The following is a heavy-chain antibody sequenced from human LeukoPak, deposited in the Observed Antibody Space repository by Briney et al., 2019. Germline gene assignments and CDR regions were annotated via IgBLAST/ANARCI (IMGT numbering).Heavy chain of an antibody. CDR2: IQYDGSNK. D-gene: IGHD2-2*01. CDR1: GLSFSSYG. CDR3: AKVPAAMRIDFDY. V-gene: IGHV3-30*12. J-gene: IGHJ4*02. Sequence: GGSLRLSCAASGLSFSSYGMHWVRQAPGKGLEWVAFIQYDGSNKFYADSVKGRFTISRDNSKNTLYLQMNSLRAEDTAVYYCAKVPAAMRIDFDYWGQGTLVTVSS.